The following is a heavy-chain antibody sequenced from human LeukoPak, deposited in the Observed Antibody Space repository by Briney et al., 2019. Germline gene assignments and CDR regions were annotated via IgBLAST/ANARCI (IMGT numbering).Heavy chain of an antibody. Sequence: EASVTASCKASGGTFSSYAISWVRQAPGQGLEWMGGIIPIFGTANYAQKFQGRVTITADESTSTAYMELSSLRSEDTAVYYCARGGDRCSSTSCLAYNWFDPWGQGTLVTVSS. CDR3: ARGGDRCSSTSCLAYNWFDP. CDR1: GGTFSSYA. CDR2: IIPIFGTA. V-gene: IGHV1-69*01. J-gene: IGHJ5*02. D-gene: IGHD2-2*01.